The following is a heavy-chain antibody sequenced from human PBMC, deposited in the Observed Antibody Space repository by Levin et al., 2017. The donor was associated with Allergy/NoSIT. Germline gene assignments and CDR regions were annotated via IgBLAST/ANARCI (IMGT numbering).Heavy chain of an antibody. CDR3: ASVVSPYCSGGSCYSQFDY. J-gene: IGHJ4*02. Sequence: SSETLSLTCAVYGGSFSGYYWSWIRQPPGKGLEWIGEINHSGSTNYNPSLKSRVTISVDTSKNQFSLKLSSVTAADTAVYYCASVVSPYCSGGSCYSQFDYWGQGTLVTVSS. D-gene: IGHD2-15*01. CDR2: INHSGST. V-gene: IGHV4-34*01. CDR1: GGSFSGYY.